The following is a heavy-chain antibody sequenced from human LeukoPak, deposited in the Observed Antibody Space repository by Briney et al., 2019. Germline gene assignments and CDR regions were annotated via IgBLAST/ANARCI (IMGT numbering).Heavy chain of an antibody. Sequence: GGSLRLSCAASGISFSRSAMHWVRQAPGKGLKWAAVISFDGGNKYYADSVKGRFTISRDNAKNSLYLQMNSLRAEDTALYYCAKDISVAGTDFDYWGQGTLVTVSS. CDR3: AKDISVAGTDFDY. V-gene: IGHV3-30-3*01. D-gene: IGHD6-19*01. CDR2: ISFDGGNK. CDR1: GISFSRSA. J-gene: IGHJ4*02.